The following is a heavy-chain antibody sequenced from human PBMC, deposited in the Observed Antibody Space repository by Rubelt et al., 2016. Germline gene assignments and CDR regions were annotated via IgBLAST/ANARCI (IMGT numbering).Heavy chain of an antibody. J-gene: IGHJ4*02. D-gene: IGHD6-13*01. CDR2: INRRGTT. CDR3: ARDRSIAAAGTGFDY. Sequence: RQPPGKGLEWIGEINRRGTTNNNPSVKSRVAGSPDRSRKQFSLRLSSVTAADTAVYYCARDRSIAAAGTGFDYWGQGTLVTVSS. V-gene: IGHV4-34*01.